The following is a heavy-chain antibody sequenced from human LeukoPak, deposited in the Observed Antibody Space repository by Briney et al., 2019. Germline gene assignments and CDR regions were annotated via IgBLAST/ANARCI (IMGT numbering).Heavy chain of an antibody. D-gene: IGHD2-15*01. J-gene: IGHJ4*02. CDR2: IYSGGST. CDR3: ARDPGPVGYCSGGSCYGY. CDR1: GFTVSSNY. Sequence: GGSLRLSCAASGFTVSSNYMSWVRQAPGKGLEWVSAIYSGGSTYYADSVKGRFTISRDNSKNTLYLQMNSLRAEDTAVYYCARDPGPVGYCSGGSCYGYWGQGTLVTVSS. V-gene: IGHV3-53*01.